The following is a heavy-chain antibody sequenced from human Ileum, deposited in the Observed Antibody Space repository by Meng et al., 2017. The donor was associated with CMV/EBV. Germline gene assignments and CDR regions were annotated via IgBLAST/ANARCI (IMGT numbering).Heavy chain of an antibody. V-gene: IGHV3-53*01. CDR2: LYEGGSA. Sequence: GESLKISCAASGLAVSDNPMTWVRQVVGQGLQWVSTLYEGGSAHYAPSVEGRFRISKDNSANMVYLQMNSLGVEDTAVYYCAREQMGAWRGYFDCWGQGILVIVSS. D-gene: IGHD3-3*01. J-gene: IGHJ5*01. CDR1: GLAVSDNP. CDR3: AREQMGAWRGYFDC.